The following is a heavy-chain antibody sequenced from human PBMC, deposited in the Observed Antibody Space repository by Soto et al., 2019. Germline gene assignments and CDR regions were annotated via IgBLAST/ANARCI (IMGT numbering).Heavy chain of an antibody. V-gene: IGHV4-4*02. D-gene: IGHD2-15*01. CDR1: GGSITSNHW. CDR3: ASKYCPSTICYLFDN. CDR2: IFHRGTS. Sequence: SETLSLTCSVSGGSITSNHWWSWVRQAPGKGLEWIGEIFHRGTSHHNPSLESRVTLSVDKSMNQFSLMLTSVTAADTAVYYCASKYCPSTICYLFDNWGQGALVTVSS. J-gene: IGHJ4*02.